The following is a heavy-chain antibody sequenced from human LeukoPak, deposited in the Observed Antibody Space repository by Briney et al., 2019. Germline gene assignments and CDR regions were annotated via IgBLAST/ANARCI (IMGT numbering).Heavy chain of an antibody. J-gene: IGHJ6*03. CDR1: GYSISSGYY. CDR2: IYHSGST. D-gene: IGHD6-13*01. V-gene: IGHV4-38-2*02. Sequence: SETLSLTCTVSGYSISSGYYWGWIRQPPGKGLEWIGSIYHSGSTYYNPSLKSRVTISVDTSKNQFSLKLSSVTAADTAVYYCARNRGSSSWYYYMDVWGKGTTVTVSS. CDR3: ARNRGSSSWYYYMDV.